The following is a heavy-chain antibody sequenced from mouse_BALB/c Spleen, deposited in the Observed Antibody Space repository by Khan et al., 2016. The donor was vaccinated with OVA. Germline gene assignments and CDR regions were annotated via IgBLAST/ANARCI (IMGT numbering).Heavy chain of an antibody. CDR1: GFTFSSYG. J-gene: IGHJ2*01. Sequence: EVKLVESGGGLVQPGGSLKLSCAASGFTFSSYGMSWVRQTPDKRLELVATINSNGGSTYYPDSVKGRFTISRDKAKNTLYLQMSSLKSEDTAMYYCARMARTINWGQGTTLTVSS. V-gene: IGHV5-6-3*01. CDR3: ARMARTIN. CDR2: INSNGGST.